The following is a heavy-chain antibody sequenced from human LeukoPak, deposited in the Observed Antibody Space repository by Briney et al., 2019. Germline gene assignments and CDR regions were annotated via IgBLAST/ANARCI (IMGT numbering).Heavy chain of an antibody. CDR3: ARDTGFHYFDY. J-gene: IGHJ4*02. V-gene: IGHV1-46*01. CDR1: GYTFTSYY. CDR2: INPSGGST. D-gene: IGHD2/OR15-2a*01. Sequence: ASVKVSCKASGYTFTSYYMHWVRQAPGQGLEWMGIINPSGGSTSYAQKFQGRVTMTRDTSTSTVYMELSSLRSGDTAVYYCARDTGFHYFDYWGQGTLVTVSS.